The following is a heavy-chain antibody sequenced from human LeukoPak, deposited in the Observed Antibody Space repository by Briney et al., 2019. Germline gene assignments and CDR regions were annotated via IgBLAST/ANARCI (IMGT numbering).Heavy chain of an antibody. CDR3: ARTVTTMLGYYGMDV. CDR1: GGSISGGSYY. J-gene: IGHJ6*02. CDR2: IYTSGST. V-gene: IGHV4-61*02. Sequence: SQTLSLTCTVSGGSISGGSYYWSWIRQPAGKGLEWIGRIYTSGSTNYNPSLKSRVTISVDTSKNQFSLKLSSVTAADTAVYYCARTVTTMLGYYGMDVWGQGTTVTVSS. D-gene: IGHD4-11*01.